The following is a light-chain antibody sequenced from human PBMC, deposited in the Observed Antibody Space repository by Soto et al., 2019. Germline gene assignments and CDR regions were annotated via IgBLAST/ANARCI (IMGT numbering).Light chain of an antibody. CDR3: QHYDSSLSAHYV. Sequence: QSALTQPPSVSGAPGQRVTISCTGSSSNIGATYDVQWYQQLPGTAPKLLIYGNSNRPSGVPDRFSGSKSGTSASLAITGLQADDEADYHCQHYDSSLSAHYVFGTGTKSPS. CDR2: GNS. CDR1: SSNIGATYD. J-gene: IGLJ1*01. V-gene: IGLV1-40*01.